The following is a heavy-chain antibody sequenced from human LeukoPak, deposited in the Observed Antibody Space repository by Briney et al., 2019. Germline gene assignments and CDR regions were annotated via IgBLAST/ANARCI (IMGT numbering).Heavy chain of an antibody. CDR2: IKKDGSEK. CDR3: ARDLSGVTGYTYGRGIDY. V-gene: IGHV3-7*01. Sequence: GGSLRLSCAASGFTFSSYWMSWVRQAPGKGLEWVANIKKDGSEKYYVDSVKGRFTVSRGNAKTSLYLQMNSLRAEDTAVYYCARDLSGVTGYTYGRGIDYWGQGTLVTVSS. CDR1: GFTFSSYW. J-gene: IGHJ4*02. D-gene: IGHD5-18*01.